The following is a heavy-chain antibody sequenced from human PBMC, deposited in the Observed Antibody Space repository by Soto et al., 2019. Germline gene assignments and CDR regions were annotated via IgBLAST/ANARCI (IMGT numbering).Heavy chain of an antibody. CDR1: GGSVTSGGYY. J-gene: IGHJ5*01. CDR3: TRDWGHPGTHGYDS. CDR2: IYSSGDT. D-gene: IGHD7-27*01. V-gene: IGHV4-31*03. Sequence: QVQLQESGPGLVRPSQTLSLTCTVSGGSVTSGGYYWSWIRHCPGKGLEWIGYIYSSGDTNYNPSLNSRVAMSVDTSKNQFSLQFTSVTVADTAIYYCTRDWGHPGTHGYDSWGQGILVTVSS.